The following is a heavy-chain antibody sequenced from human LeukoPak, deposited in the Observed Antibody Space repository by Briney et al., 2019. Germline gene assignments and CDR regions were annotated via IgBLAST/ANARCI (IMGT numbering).Heavy chain of an antibody. V-gene: IGHV3-15*01. Sequence: GGSLRLSCAASGFSFSNAWMDWVRRAPGKGLEGVGRIKSKTDGGTAHYAAPVKGRFTISRDDSRNTLSLQMNSLKTEDTAVYYCTRENRHSSGWYGAFDIWGQGTMVTVSS. CDR1: GFSFSNAW. D-gene: IGHD6-19*01. J-gene: IGHJ3*02. CDR2: IKSKTDGGTA. CDR3: TRENRHSSGWYGAFDI.